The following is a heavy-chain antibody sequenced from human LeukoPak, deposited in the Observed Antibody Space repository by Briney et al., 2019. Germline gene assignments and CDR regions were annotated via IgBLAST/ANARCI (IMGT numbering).Heavy chain of an antibody. CDR2: IYTSGST. Sequence: PSETLSLTCTVSGGSISSGSYYWSWIRQPAGKGLEWIGRIYTSGSTNYNPSLKSRVTMSVDTSKNQFSLKLSSVTAADTAVYYCAREGVGGYCSSTSCASRASGEFDPWGQGTLVTVSS. D-gene: IGHD2-2*01. CDR3: AREGVGGYCSSTSCASRASGEFDP. J-gene: IGHJ5*02. V-gene: IGHV4-61*02. CDR1: GGSISSGSYY.